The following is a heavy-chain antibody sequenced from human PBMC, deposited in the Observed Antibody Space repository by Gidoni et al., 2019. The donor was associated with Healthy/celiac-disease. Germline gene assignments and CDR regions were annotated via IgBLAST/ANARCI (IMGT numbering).Heavy chain of an antibody. Sequence: QITLKESGPTLVKPTQTLTLTCTFSGFSLSTSGVGVGWIRQPPGKALEWLALIYWDDDKRYSPSLKSRLTITKDTSKNQVVLTMTNMDPVDTATYYCAHSSSGYSYGYWGSGWYYFDYWGQGTLVTVSS. D-gene: IGHD5-18*01. CDR2: IYWDDDK. V-gene: IGHV2-5*02. CDR1: GFSLSTSGVG. J-gene: IGHJ4*02. CDR3: AHSSSGYSYGYWGSGWYYFDY.